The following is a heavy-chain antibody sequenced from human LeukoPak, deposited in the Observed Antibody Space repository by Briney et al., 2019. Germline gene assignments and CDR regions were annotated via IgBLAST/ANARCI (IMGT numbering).Heavy chain of an antibody. D-gene: IGHD3-10*01. CDR1: AFTFSSYA. CDR2: ISWNSGSI. CDR3: AKGGFGELSYYFDY. V-gene: IGHV3-9*03. Sequence: GGSLRLSCAASAFTFSSYAMTWVRHAPGKGLEWVSGISWNSGSIGYADSVKGRFTISRDNAKNSLYLQMNSLRAEDMALYYCAKGGFGELSYYFDYWGQGTLVTVSS. J-gene: IGHJ4*02.